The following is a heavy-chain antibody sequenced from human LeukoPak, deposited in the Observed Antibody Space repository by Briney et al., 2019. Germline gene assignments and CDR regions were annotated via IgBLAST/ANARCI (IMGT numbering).Heavy chain of an antibody. J-gene: IGHJ4*02. CDR2: ISYDGSNK. CDR3: ARSVPFANWADGYAFDY. D-gene: IGHD5-24*01. V-gene: IGHV3-30-3*01. Sequence: GRSLRLSCAASGFTFSSYAMHGVRQAPGKGLEWVAVISYDGSNKYYADSVKGRFTISRDNSKNTLYLQMNSLRAEDTAVYYCARSVPFANWADGYAFDYWGQGTLVTVSS. CDR1: GFTFSSYA.